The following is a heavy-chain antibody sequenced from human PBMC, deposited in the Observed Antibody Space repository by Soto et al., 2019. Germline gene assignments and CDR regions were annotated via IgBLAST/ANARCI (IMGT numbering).Heavy chain of an antibody. Sequence: GGSLRLSCAASGFTFSSYGMHWVRQAPGKGLEWVAVISYDGSNKYYADSVKGRFTISRDNSKNTLYLQMNSLRAEDTAVYYCAKVGPGIASSQWYYYGMDVWGQGTTLIVSS. V-gene: IGHV3-30*18. CDR2: ISYDGSNK. D-gene: IGHD6-13*01. CDR3: AKVGPGIASSQWYYYGMDV. CDR1: GFTFSSYG. J-gene: IGHJ6*02.